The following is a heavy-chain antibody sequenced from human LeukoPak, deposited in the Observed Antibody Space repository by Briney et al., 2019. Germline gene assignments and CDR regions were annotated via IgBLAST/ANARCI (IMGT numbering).Heavy chain of an antibody. CDR3: ARDMRGATYDAFDI. CDR2: ISGSGGST. CDR1: GFTFSSYA. V-gene: IGHV3-23*01. Sequence: GGSLRLSCAASGFTFSSYAMSWVRQAPGKGLEWVSAISGSGGSTYYADSVKGRFTISRDNAKNSLYLQMNSLRAEDTAVYYCARDMRGATYDAFDIWGQGTMVTVSS. D-gene: IGHD1-26*01. J-gene: IGHJ3*02.